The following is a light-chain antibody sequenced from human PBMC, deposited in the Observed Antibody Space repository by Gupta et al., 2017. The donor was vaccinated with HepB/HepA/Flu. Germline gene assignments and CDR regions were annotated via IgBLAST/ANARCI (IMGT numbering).Light chain of an antibody. J-gene: IGKJ3*01. CDR1: QRASRY. V-gene: IGKV1-39*01. CDR2: ATS. CDR3: QQTYSVPPT. Sequence: DIQMTQSPSSLSASVGDRVTITCRASQRASRYLNWYQQKPGKAPKLLIYATSSLQSGVPSRFSGSGSGTHFTLTISSLQPEDFATYYCQQTYSVPPTFGRGTKVEIK.